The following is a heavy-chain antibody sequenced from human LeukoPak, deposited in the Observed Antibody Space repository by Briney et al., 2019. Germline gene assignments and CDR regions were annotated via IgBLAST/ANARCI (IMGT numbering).Heavy chain of an antibody. J-gene: IGHJ3*02. Sequence: ASVKVSCKASGGTFSSYAISWVRQAPGQGLEWMAWISGYNGNTNYAQKFHGRVTLTRDTSTSTAYMEVRSLRSDDTAVYFCARGMSGYTEDPFDIWGQGTVVTVSS. V-gene: IGHV1-18*01. CDR3: ARGMSGYTEDPFDI. D-gene: IGHD2-2*02. CDR1: GGTFSSYA. CDR2: ISGYNGNT.